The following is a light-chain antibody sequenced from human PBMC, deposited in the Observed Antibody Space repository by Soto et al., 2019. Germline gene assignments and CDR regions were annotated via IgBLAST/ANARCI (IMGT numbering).Light chain of an antibody. CDR1: QSVGSY. Sequence: EIVLTQSPATLSLSPGERATLSCRASQSVGSYLAWYRQKPGQAPRLLISGASNRAPGIPARFSGSGSGTEFTLTISSLDPEDFAVYYFQQRNNWPPTWTFGQGTKVEIK. CDR3: QQRNNWPPTWT. J-gene: IGKJ1*01. CDR2: GAS. V-gene: IGKV3-11*01.